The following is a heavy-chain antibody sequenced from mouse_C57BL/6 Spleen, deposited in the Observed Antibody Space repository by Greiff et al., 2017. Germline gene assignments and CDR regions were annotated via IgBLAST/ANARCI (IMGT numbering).Heavy chain of an antibody. CDR1: GYAFSSSW. J-gene: IGHJ1*03. Sequence: QVQLKESGPELVKPGASVKISCKASGYAFSSSWMNWVKQRPGKGLEWIGRIYPGDGDTNYNGKFKGKATLTADKSSSTAYMQLSRLTSEDSAVYFCARGYGSSYGWYFDVGGTGTTVTVSS. CDR3: ARGYGSSYGWYFDV. D-gene: IGHD1-1*01. V-gene: IGHV1-82*01. CDR2: IYPGDGDT.